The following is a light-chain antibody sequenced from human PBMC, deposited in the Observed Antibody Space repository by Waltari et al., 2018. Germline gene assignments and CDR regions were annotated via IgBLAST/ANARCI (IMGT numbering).Light chain of an antibody. Sequence: EIVLTQSPATLSLSPGDRVPLSCRTSQSVSSGLAWYQQKPGQAPRLVISDTSKRASGTPARFSGSGSGTDFTLTISSLEPEDFVVYYCQHRSYWPPMYTFGQGTKLQI. J-gene: IGKJ2*01. V-gene: IGKV3-11*01. CDR2: DTS. CDR1: QSVSSG. CDR3: QHRSYWPPMYT.